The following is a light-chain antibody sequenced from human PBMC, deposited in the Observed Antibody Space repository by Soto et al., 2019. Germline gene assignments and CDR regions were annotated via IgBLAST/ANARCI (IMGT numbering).Light chain of an antibody. Sequence: QPVLTQPPSASGTPGQRVTISCSGSSSNIGSKTVNWYQQLPGTVPKLLIYNSYQRPSGVPDRFSASKSGTSASLAISGLQSEDEADYYCSSWDASLNGYVFGTGTQLTVL. V-gene: IGLV1-44*01. CDR3: SSWDASLNGYV. J-gene: IGLJ1*01. CDR1: SSNIGSKT. CDR2: NSY.